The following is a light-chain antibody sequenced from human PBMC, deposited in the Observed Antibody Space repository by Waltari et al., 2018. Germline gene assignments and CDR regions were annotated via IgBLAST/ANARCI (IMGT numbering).Light chain of an antibody. Sequence: DIVMTQSPLSLPVTPGETASISSTSSQSPLHSYGYNSLSSYLQKPGQSPQLLMYLSSYRAAGVPDRFSGSGSGTEFTLKISRVQAEDVGIYYCMQAHQIPPTFGQGTKVEI. J-gene: IGKJ1*01. CDR1: QSPLHSYGYNS. CDR3: MQAHQIPPT. V-gene: IGKV2-28*01. CDR2: LSS.